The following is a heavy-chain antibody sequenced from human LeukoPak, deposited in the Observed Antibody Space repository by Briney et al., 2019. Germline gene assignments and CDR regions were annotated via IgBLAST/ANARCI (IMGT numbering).Heavy chain of an antibody. CDR2: IYYSGST. CDR1: GGSISSSSYY. CDR3: ARTPCGDHPYYYYYMDV. V-gene: IGHV4-39*07. J-gene: IGHJ6*03. Sequence: PSETLSLTCTVSGGSISSSSYYWGWIRQPPGKGLEWIGSIYYSGSTYYNPSLKSRVTISVDTSKNQFSLKLSSVTAADTAVYYCARTPCGDHPYYYYYMDVWGKGTTVTISS. D-gene: IGHD4-17*01.